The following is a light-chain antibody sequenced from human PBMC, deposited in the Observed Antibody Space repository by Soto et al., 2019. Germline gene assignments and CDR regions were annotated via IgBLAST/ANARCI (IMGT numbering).Light chain of an antibody. Sequence: QSALTQPASVSGSPGQSITISCTGTSSDVGGYNYVSWYQQHPGKAPKLMICDVSNRPSGVSNRFSGSKSGNTASLTISGLQAEDEADYYCSSYTSSSTLEVVFGGGTKVTVL. CDR2: DVS. V-gene: IGLV2-14*01. CDR3: SSYTSSSTLEVV. CDR1: SSDVGGYNY. J-gene: IGLJ2*01.